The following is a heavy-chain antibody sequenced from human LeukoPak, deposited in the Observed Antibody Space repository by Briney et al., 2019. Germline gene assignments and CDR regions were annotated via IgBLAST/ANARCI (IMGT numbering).Heavy chain of an antibody. CDR3: ARGLKRITIFGVVSGAFDI. V-gene: IGHV4-59*02. D-gene: IGHD3-3*01. CDR2: IYYSGST. CDR1: GGSVSNYY. Sequence: SETLSLTCTVSGGSVSNYYWSWIRQPPGKGLEWIGYIYYSGSTNYNPSLKSRVTISVDTSKNQFSLKLSSVTAADTAVYYCARGLKRITIFGVVSGAFDIWGQGTMVTVSS. J-gene: IGHJ3*02.